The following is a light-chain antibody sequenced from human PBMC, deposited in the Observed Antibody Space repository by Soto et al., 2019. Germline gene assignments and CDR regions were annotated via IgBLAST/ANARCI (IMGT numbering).Light chain of an antibody. Sequence: DIQMTQSPSTLSASVGDRVTITCRASQSISSWLAWYQQKPGKAPKLLIYKASSLESGVPSRFSGSGSGTEFTLTISSLQPDDFAPYYCQQYNSYPPWTFGHGTKVEIK. CDR1: QSISSW. V-gene: IGKV1-5*03. CDR2: KAS. J-gene: IGKJ1*01. CDR3: QQYNSYPPWT.